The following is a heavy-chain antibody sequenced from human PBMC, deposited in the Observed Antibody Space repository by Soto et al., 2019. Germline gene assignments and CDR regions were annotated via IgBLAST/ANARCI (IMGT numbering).Heavy chain of an antibody. D-gene: IGHD2-21*02. V-gene: IGHV4-4*02. CDR2: IYHSGGT. Sequence: HVQLQESGPGLVKPSGTLSLTCTVSGDSIKASHCYSWVRQPPGKGLEWIGEIYHSGGTNLNPSLKSRVTMSLGKSKNEIFLNLDSVTAADTAVYYCARAPTLRPAFEYWGQGALVTVSA. CDR3: ARAPTLRPAFEY. J-gene: IGHJ4*02. CDR1: GDSIKASHC.